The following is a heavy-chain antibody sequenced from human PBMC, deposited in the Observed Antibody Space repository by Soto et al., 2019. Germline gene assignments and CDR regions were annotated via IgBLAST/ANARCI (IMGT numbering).Heavy chain of an antibody. D-gene: IGHD3-10*01. J-gene: IGHJ6*02. V-gene: IGHV3-30*18. CDR2: ISYDGSNK. CDR1: GFTFSSYG. CDR3: AKDQSLWFGDSDYYHYYGMDV. Sequence: GGSLRLSCAASGFTFSSYGMHWVRQAPGKGLEWVAVISYDGSNKYYADSVKGRFTISRDNSKNTLYLQMNSLRAEDTAVYYCAKDQSLWFGDSDYYHYYGMDVWGPGTTVTVYS.